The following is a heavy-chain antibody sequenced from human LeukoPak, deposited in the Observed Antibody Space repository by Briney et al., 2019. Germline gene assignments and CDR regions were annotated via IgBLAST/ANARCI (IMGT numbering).Heavy chain of an antibody. CDR2: INSDGSST. CDR1: GFTFSSYW. Sequence: QPGGSLRLSCAASGFTFSSYWMHWVRQAPGKGLVWVSRINSDGSSTSYADSVMGRFTISRDNAKNTLYLQMNSLRAEDTAVYYCARGGLWVRGFDYWGQGTLVTVSS. CDR3: ARGGLWVRGFDY. V-gene: IGHV3-74*01. J-gene: IGHJ4*02. D-gene: IGHD2-15*01.